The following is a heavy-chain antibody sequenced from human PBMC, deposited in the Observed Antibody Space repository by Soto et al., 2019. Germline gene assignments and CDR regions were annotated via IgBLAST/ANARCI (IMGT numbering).Heavy chain of an antibody. CDR1: GGTFSSYA. CDR2: IIPIFGTA. Sequence: ASVKVSCKASGGTFSSYAISWVRQAPGQGLEWMGGIIPIFGTANYAQKFQGRVTITADESTSTAYMELSSLRSEDTAVYYCASSRRPVVATEYFDYWGQGTLVTVSS. D-gene: IGHD5-12*01. J-gene: IGHJ4*02. V-gene: IGHV1-69*13. CDR3: ASSRRPVVATEYFDY.